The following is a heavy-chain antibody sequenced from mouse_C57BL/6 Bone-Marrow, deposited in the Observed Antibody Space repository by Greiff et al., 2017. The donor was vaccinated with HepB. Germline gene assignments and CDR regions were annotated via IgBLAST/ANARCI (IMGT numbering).Heavy chain of an antibody. CDR1: GYTFTSYG. V-gene: IGHV1-81*01. CDR3: ARACLRRRFAY. Sequence: VQLQQSGAELARPGASVKLSCKASGYTFTSYGISWVKQRTGQGLEWIGEIYPRSGNTYYNEKFKGKATLTADKSSSTAYMELGSLTSEDSAVYFCARACLRRRFAYWGQGTLVTVSA. J-gene: IGHJ3*01. D-gene: IGHD1-2*01. CDR2: IYPRSGNT.